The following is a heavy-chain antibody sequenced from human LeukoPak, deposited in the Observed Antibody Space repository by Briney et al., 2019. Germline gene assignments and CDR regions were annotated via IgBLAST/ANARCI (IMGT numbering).Heavy chain of an antibody. CDR1: VGTFSSYA. J-gene: IGHJ5*02. CDR2: IIPIFGTA. CDR3: AREGSSTSHNWFDP. Sequence: SVKVSCKPSVGTFSSYAISWVRQAPGEGLEWMGGIIPIFGTANYAQKFQGRVTITADESTSTAYMELSSLRSEDTAVYYCAREGSSTSHNWFDPWGQGTLVTVSS. V-gene: IGHV1-69*01. D-gene: IGHD2-2*01.